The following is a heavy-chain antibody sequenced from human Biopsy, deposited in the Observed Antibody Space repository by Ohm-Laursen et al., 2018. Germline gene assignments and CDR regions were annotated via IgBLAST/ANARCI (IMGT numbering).Heavy chain of an antibody. D-gene: IGHD3-10*01. CDR3: ARGEAGVYDALDI. CDR2: IYNSGST. Sequence: SDTLSLTCTVSGGSMSSYYWTWIRQPPGKGLEWIGYIYNSGSTNYNPSLKSRVTISVAVDTSKSRFSLRLSSVTAADTAMYYCARGEAGVYDALDIWGQGTMVIVSS. CDR1: GGSMSSYY. J-gene: IGHJ3*02. V-gene: IGHV4-59*07.